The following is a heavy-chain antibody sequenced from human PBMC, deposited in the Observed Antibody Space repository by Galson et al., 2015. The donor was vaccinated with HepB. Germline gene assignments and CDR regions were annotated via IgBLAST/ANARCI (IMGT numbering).Heavy chain of an antibody. CDR3: AGYYRQPFMEY. Sequence: SLRLSCAASGFTFSNYAMSWVRQAPGKGLEWVSAVSGSGGHTLYADSVKGRFTISRDNSKNTLYLQMSSLRAEDTAVYYCAGYYRQPFMEYWGQGTLVTVSS. D-gene: IGHD3-22*01. CDR1: GFTFSNYA. J-gene: IGHJ4*02. V-gene: IGHV3-23*01. CDR2: VSGSGGHT.